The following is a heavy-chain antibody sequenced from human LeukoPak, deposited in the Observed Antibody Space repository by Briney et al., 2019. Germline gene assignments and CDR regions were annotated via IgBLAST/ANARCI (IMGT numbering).Heavy chain of an antibody. CDR2: INHSGST. J-gene: IGHJ4*02. CDR1: GGSFSGYY. Sequence: SETLSLTCAVYGGSFSGYYWSWIRQPPGKGLEWIGEINHSGSTNYSPSPKSRVTISEDTSKNQFSLKLSSVTAADTAVYHCGRGLATTPSAFDYWGQGTPVTVSS. D-gene: IGHD5-24*01. CDR3: GRGLATTPSAFDY. V-gene: IGHV4-34*01.